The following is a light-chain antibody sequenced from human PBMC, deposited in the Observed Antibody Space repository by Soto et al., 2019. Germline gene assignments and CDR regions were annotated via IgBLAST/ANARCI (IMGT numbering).Light chain of an antibody. J-gene: IGKJ4*01. CDR1: QSVRNNY. Sequence: EIVLTQSPGTLSLSPGERATLSCRASQSVRNNYLAWYQQKPGQAPRLLIYSASSRATGIPDRFSGSVSGTDFTLTISILEPEDFAVYYCQQYTGSPLTFGGGTKVEI. V-gene: IGKV3-20*01. CDR2: SAS. CDR3: QQYTGSPLT.